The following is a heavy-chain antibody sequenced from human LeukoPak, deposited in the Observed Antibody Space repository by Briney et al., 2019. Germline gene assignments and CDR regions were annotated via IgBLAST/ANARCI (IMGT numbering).Heavy chain of an antibody. V-gene: IGHV3-48*03. Sequence: QPGGSLRLSCAASGFTFSSYEMNWVRQAPGKGLEWVSYISSSGSTIYYADSVKGRFTISRDNAKNSLYLQMNSLRAEDTAVYYCARDQYSSSWYERGFDYWGQGTLVTVSS. J-gene: IGHJ4*02. CDR2: ISSSGSTI. D-gene: IGHD6-13*01. CDR3: ARDQYSSSWYERGFDY. CDR1: GFTFSSYE.